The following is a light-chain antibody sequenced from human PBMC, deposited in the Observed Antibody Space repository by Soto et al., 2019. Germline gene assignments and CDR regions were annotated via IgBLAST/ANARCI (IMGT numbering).Light chain of an antibody. CDR3: QHYGGGSRIT. CDR1: QSVSSK. Sequence: EIVMTQSPATLSVSPGERATLSCRASQSVSSKLAWYQQKPGQAPRLLIYGESTRATGIPVRFSGSGSGTDFTLTISRLEPEDFALYYCQHYGGGSRITFGQGTRLEIK. J-gene: IGKJ5*01. V-gene: IGKV3-15*01. CDR2: GES.